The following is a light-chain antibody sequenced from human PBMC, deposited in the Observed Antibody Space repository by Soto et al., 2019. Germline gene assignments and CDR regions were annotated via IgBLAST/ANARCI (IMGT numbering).Light chain of an antibody. J-gene: IGLJ3*02. Sequence: QSALTQPPSASGSPGQSVTISCTGTSSDVGGYNYVSWYQQYPGKAPELMIYEVSKRPSGVPDRFSGSKSGNTASLTVSGLQAEDEADYYCSSYAGGYNLVFGGGTKLTVL. CDR2: EVS. V-gene: IGLV2-8*01. CDR1: SSDVGGYNY. CDR3: SSYAGGYNLV.